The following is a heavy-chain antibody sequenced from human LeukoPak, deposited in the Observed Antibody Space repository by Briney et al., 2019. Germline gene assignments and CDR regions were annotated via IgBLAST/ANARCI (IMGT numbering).Heavy chain of an antibody. J-gene: IGHJ4*02. CDR1: GFNFSCYG. Sequence: GGSLRLYSAASGFNFSCYGMHLVRPAPFTVPARVSVLSYNGSNRYYADSVKGRFTISRDNSKNTLYLQMNSLRAEDTAVYYCAKEWHLGWYYYGSGSPPGDYWGQGTLVTVSS. CDR3: AKEWHLGWYYYGSGSPPGDY. CDR2: LSYNGSNR. D-gene: IGHD3-10*01. V-gene: IGHV3-30*18.